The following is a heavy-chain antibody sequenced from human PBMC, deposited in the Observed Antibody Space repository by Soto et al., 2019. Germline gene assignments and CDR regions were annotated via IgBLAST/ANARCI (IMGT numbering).Heavy chain of an antibody. D-gene: IGHD6-19*01. Sequence: QVQLQESGPGLVKPSETLSLTCTVSGGSVTSGRYYWSWSRHPPGKGLEWIGYIYYTGRTSYSSSLKSRVTISVDTPENQFSLKLSSVTAADTAKYYCARSGAGSGWLGGQGTQVTVSS. CDR2: IYYTGRT. CDR1: GGSVTSGRYY. J-gene: IGHJ4*02. V-gene: IGHV4-61*01. CDR3: ARSGAGSGWL.